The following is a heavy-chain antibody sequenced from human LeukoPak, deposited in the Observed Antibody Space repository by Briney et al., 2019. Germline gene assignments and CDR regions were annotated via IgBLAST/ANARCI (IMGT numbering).Heavy chain of an antibody. CDR3: ARPTGESYYGSGLDY. CDR1: GYSFTSYW. D-gene: IGHD3-10*01. Sequence: GESLKISCKGSGYSFTSYWIGWVRQMPGKGLEWMGIIYPGDSDTRYSPSFQGQVTISADKSINTAYLQWSSLEASDTAMYYCARPTGESYYGSGLDYWGQGTLVTVSS. CDR2: IYPGDSDT. V-gene: IGHV5-51*01. J-gene: IGHJ4*02.